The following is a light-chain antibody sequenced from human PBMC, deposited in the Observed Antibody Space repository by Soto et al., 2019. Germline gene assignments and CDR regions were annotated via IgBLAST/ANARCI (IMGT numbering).Light chain of an antibody. Sequence: QSALTQPASVSGSPGQSITISCTGTSSDVGSYNYVSWYQHHPGKAPKLMISEVSNRPSGVSNRFSGSKSGNTASLTISGLQTEDEADYYCSSFTSSSTGFFVFGTGTKGTVL. CDR3: SSFTSSSTGFFV. CDR1: SSDVGSYNY. V-gene: IGLV2-14*01. J-gene: IGLJ1*01. CDR2: EVS.